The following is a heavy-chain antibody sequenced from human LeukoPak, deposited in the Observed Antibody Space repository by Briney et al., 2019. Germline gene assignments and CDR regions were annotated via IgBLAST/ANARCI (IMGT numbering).Heavy chain of an antibody. CDR3: VRYESGGATYDY. Sequence: ASVKVSCKASGYTFTGYYIHWVRQAPGQGLEWMGRINPNSGGTNYAQKLQGRVTMTRDTSISTAYMELSSQRSDDTAVYYCVRYESGGATYDYWGQGTLVTVSS. V-gene: IGHV1-2*06. D-gene: IGHD2-15*01. CDR2: INPNSGGT. J-gene: IGHJ4*02. CDR1: GYTFTGYY.